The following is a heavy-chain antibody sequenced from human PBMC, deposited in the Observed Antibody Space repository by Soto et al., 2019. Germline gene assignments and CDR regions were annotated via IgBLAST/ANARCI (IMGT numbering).Heavy chain of an antibody. D-gene: IGHD6-6*01. Sequence: QVQLVESGGGVVQPGRSLRLSCAASGFTFSSYGMHWVRQAPGKGLEWVAVISYDGTYKYYADSVKGRFTISRDNSKNPLYLQMNSLRAEDTAVFYCVAARYNNYYYGMDVWGQGTTVTVSS. CDR3: VAARYNNYYYGMDV. J-gene: IGHJ6*02. CDR2: ISYDGTYK. CDR1: GFTFSSYG. V-gene: IGHV3-30*03.